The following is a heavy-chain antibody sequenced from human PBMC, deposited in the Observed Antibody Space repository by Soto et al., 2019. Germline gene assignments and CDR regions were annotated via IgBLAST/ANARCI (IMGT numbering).Heavy chain of an antibody. Sequence: QVQLQESGPGLVKPSETLSLTCTVSGGSVSSGSYYWSWIRQPPGKGLEWIGYIYYSGSTNYNPSLKSRVTISVDTSKNQFSLKLSSVTAADTAVYYCARKYQLLYYFDYWGQGTLLTVSS. J-gene: IGHJ4*02. CDR3: ARKYQLLYYFDY. V-gene: IGHV4-61*01. CDR1: GGSVSSGSYY. CDR2: IYYSGST. D-gene: IGHD2-2*01.